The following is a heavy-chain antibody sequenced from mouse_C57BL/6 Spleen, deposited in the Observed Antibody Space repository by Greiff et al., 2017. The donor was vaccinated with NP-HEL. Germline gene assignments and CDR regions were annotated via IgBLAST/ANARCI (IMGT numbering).Heavy chain of an antibody. CDR2: INPNNGGT. V-gene: IGHV1-18*01. D-gene: IGHD1-1*01. CDR3: ARRGYDGSSPYWYFDV. J-gene: IGHJ1*03. CDR1: GYTFTDYN. Sequence: EVQLQQSGPELVKPGASVKIPCKASGYTFTDYNMDWVKQSHGKSLEWIGDINPNNGGTIYNQKFKGKATLTVDKSSSTAYMELRSLTSEDTAVYYCARRGYDGSSPYWYFDVWGTGTTVTVSS.